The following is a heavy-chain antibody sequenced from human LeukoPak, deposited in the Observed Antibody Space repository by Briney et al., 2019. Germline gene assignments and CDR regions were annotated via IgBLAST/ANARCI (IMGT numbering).Heavy chain of an antibody. V-gene: IGHV4-59*08. CDR3: ARLSGYSYTDS. Sequence: SETLSLTCTVSGVSISGHSWSWIRLPPGKGLEWIGYVYDSGTTNYNPSLKSRITISVDTSNNQFSLKLSSVTAADTALYYCARLSGYSYTDSWGRGTLVTVSS. CDR1: GVSISGHS. J-gene: IGHJ4*02. CDR2: VYDSGTT. D-gene: IGHD5-18*01.